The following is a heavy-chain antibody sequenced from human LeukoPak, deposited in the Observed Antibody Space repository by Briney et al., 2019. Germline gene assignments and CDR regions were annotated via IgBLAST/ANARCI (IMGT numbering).Heavy chain of an antibody. CDR3: ASPDYYDTY. V-gene: IGHV1-69*13. Sequence: RASVTVSCKASGGTFSSYAISWVRQAPGQGLEWMGGIIPIFGTANYAQKFQGRVTITADESTSTAYMELSSLRSEDTAVYCCASPDYYDTYWGQGTLVTVSS. D-gene: IGHD3-22*01. J-gene: IGHJ4*02. CDR1: GGTFSSYA. CDR2: IIPIFGTA.